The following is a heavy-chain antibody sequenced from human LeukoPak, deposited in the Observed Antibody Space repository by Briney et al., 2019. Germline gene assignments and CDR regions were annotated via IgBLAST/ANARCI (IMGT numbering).Heavy chain of an antibody. V-gene: IGHV3-74*01. CDR3: ARDMFDWLFEDLEIGVSFDY. CDR1: GGTFSSYW. J-gene: IGHJ4*02. CDR2: IQTDASST. D-gene: IGHD3-9*01. Sequence: AGSLRLTCAASGGTFSSYWMHWICQAPPKGLVLVSRIQTDASSTNYADSVKGRFTISRDDAKNTLYLQMNSLRAEDTAVYYCARDMFDWLFEDLEIGVSFDYWGQGTLVTVSS.